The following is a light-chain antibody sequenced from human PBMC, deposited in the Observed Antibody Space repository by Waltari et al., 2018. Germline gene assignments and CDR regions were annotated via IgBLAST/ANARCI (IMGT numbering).Light chain of an antibody. V-gene: IGKV1-39*01. Sequence: DIQMTQSPSSLSASVGDRVTITCQASQSISSYLNWYQHKPGKAPKLLIYAASSLQSGVPSRFSGSGSGTDFTLTISSLQPEDFATYYCQQSYSTPLTFGGGTKVEIK. CDR2: AAS. J-gene: IGKJ4*01. CDR1: QSISSY. CDR3: QQSYSTPLT.